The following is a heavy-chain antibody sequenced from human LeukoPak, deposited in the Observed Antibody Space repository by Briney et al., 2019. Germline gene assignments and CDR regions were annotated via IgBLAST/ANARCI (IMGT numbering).Heavy chain of an antibody. D-gene: IGHD6-19*01. J-gene: IGHJ4*02. V-gene: IGHV4-59*01. CDR2: IYDSGST. CDR3: ARHTSGRDYFDY. Sequence: SETLSLTCSVSGGSMTNLYWTWIRQPPGKGLEWIGDIYDSGSTRYNTSLESRVTISVDTSKNQFSLKLSSVTAADTAVYYCARHTSGRDYFDYWGQGTLVTVSS. CDR1: GGSMTNLY.